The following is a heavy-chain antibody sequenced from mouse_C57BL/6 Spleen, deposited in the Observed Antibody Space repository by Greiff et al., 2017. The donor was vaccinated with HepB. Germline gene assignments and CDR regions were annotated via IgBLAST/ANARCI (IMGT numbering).Heavy chain of an antibody. CDR3: AKFITTVHYAMDY. CDR2: INPYNGGT. D-gene: IGHD1-1*01. Sequence: EVKLQESGPVLVKPGASVKMSCKASGYTFTDYYMNWVKQSHGKSLEWIGVINPYNGGTSYNQKFKGKATLTVDKSSSTAYMELNSLTSEDSAVYYCAKFITTVHYAMDYWGQGTSVTVSS. CDR1: GYTFTDYY. J-gene: IGHJ4*01. V-gene: IGHV1-19*01.